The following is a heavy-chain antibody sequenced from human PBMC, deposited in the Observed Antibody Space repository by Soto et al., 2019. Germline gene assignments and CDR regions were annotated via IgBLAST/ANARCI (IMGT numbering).Heavy chain of an antibody. CDR1: GGSISIGDYY. CDR3: ARERGGGPTGYNWFDP. D-gene: IGHD4-17*01. Sequence: SETLSLTCTVSGGSISIGDYYWSCIRQPPGKGLEWIGYIYYSGSTYYNPSLKSRVTISVDTSKNQFSLKLSSVTAADTAVYYCARERGGGPTGYNWFDPWGQGTLVT. V-gene: IGHV4-30-4*01. J-gene: IGHJ5*02. CDR2: IYYSGST.